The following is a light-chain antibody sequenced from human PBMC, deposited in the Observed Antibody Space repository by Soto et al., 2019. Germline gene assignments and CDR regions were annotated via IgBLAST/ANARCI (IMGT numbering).Light chain of an antibody. CDR3: QQYGSSPLCT. CDR2: GAS. CDR1: QSVSSSY. V-gene: IGKV3-20*01. Sequence: IVLTQSPGTLSLSPGERATLSCRASQSVSSSYLAWFRQKPGQAPRLLIYGASSRATGIPDRFSGSGSGTDFTLTISRLGLEDFAVYYCQQYGSSPLCTFGQGTKLEIK. J-gene: IGKJ2*02.